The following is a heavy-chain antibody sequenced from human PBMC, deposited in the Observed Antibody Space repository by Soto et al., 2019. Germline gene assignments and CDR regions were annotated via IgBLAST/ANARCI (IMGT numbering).Heavy chain of an antibody. CDR3: ARGGVLLWFGELLPYYYGMDV. Sequence: GASVKVSCKASGYTFTGYYMHWVRQAPGQGLEWMGWINPNSGGTNYAQKFQGWVTMTRDTSISTAYMELSRLRSDDTAVYYCARGGVLLWFGELLPYYYGMDVWGQGTTVTVSS. CDR1: GYTFTGYY. V-gene: IGHV1-2*04. CDR2: INPNSGGT. J-gene: IGHJ6*02. D-gene: IGHD3-10*01.